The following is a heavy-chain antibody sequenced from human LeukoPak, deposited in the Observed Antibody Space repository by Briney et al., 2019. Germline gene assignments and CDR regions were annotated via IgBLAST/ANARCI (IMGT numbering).Heavy chain of an antibody. CDR1: GFTFSDYY. V-gene: IGHV3-11*01. Sequence: AGGSLRLSCAASGFTFSDYYMSWLRQAPGKGLEWVSYINSSGSTIYYADSVKGRFTISRDNAKNSLYLQMNSLRAEDTAVYYCAKAGPYCSGGSCYSGRYFDYWGQGTLVTVSS. D-gene: IGHD2-15*01. CDR3: AKAGPYCSGGSCYSGRYFDY. J-gene: IGHJ4*02. CDR2: INSSGSTI.